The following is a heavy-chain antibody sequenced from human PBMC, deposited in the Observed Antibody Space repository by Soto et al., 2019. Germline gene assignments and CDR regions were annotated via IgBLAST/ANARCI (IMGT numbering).Heavy chain of an antibody. Sequence: SETLSLTCAVSGGSISSGGYSWSWIRQPPGKGLEWIGYIYHSGSTYYNPSLKSRVTISVDRSKNHFSLKLSSVTAADTAVYYCARDQLEGNWFDPWGQGTLVTVSS. V-gene: IGHV4-30-2*01. D-gene: IGHD1-1*01. CDR2: IYHSGST. CDR1: GGSISSGGYS. CDR3: ARDQLEGNWFDP. J-gene: IGHJ5*02.